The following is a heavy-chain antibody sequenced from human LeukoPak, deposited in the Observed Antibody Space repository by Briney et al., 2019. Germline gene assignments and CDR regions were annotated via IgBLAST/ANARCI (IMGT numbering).Heavy chain of an antibody. D-gene: IGHD6-13*01. CDR1: GGSISSSNW. CDR2: IFHSGST. Sequence: SETLSLTCAVSGGSISSSNWWSWVRQPPGKGLEWIGEIFHSGSTNYNPSLKSRVTISVDKSKNHFSLKLSSVTAADTAVYYCARRRSSSWYGPFDDWGQGTLVTVSS. V-gene: IGHV4-4*02. J-gene: IGHJ4*02. CDR3: ARRRSSSWYGPFDD.